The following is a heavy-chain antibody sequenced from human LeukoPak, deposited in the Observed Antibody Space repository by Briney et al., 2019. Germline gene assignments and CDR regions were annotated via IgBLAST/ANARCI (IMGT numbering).Heavy chain of an antibody. J-gene: IGHJ4*01. V-gene: IGHV1-8*01. D-gene: IGHD3-3*01. CDR1: GYTFTSYG. Sequence: ASVKVSCKASGYTFTSYGMNWVRQATGQGLEWMGWMNPNSGNASYAQKFQGRVTMTRDTSMSTAYMELSRLRSDNTAVYYCARSLTVSHYDFWSGHIPPDYWGHGTPVTVSS. CDR2: MNPNSGNA. CDR3: ARSLTVSHYDFWSGHIPPDY.